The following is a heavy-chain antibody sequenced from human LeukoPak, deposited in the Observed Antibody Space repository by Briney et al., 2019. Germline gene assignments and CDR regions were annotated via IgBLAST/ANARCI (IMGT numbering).Heavy chain of an antibody. D-gene: IGHD4/OR15-4a*01. CDR3: ARGATYFDY. CDR2: IYYTGST. Sequence: SETLSLTCSVFDGSINSYCWTWIRQPPGKGLEWIGYIYYTGSTNYNPSLKSRVTISVDTSKNQFSLKLSSVTAADTAMYYCARGATYFDYWGQGTLVTVSS. V-gene: IGHV4-59*01. J-gene: IGHJ4*02. CDR1: DGSINSYC.